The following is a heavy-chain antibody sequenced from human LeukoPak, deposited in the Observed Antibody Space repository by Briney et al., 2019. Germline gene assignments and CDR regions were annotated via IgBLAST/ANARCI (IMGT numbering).Heavy chain of an antibody. Sequence: GRSLRLSCAASGFTFSGSSMHWVREAPGKGLEWVAVIWYDGSNENYVDSVKGRFTISRDNPKNTLYLQMNSLRAEDTAVYYCTRGKNFRADAFDIWGQGTMVTVSS. D-gene: IGHD2/OR15-2a*01. J-gene: IGHJ3*02. CDR1: GFTFSGSS. V-gene: IGHV3-33*01. CDR3: TRGKNFRADAFDI. CDR2: IWYDGSNE.